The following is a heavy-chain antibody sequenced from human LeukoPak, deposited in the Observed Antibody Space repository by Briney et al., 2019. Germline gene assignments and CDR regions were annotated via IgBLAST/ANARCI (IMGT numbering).Heavy chain of an antibody. CDR1: GYTFTGYY. Sequence: GASVKVSCKASGYTFTGYYMHWVRQAPGQGLEWMGWINPNSGGTNYAQKFQGRVTMTRDTSISTAYMELSRLISDDTAVYYCARGEIIVGATTFDYWGQGTLVTVSS. CDR2: INPNSGGT. D-gene: IGHD1-26*01. J-gene: IGHJ4*02. V-gene: IGHV1-2*02. CDR3: ARGEIIVGATTFDY.